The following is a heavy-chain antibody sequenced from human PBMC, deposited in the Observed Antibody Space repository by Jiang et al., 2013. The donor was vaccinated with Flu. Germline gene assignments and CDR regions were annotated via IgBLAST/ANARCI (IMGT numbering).Heavy chain of an antibody. Sequence: SGAEVKKPGSSMNVSCKASGGTFSTYGISWVRQAPGQGLEWMGGIIPMVGIANYAQKFQGRVTITADKSTNTAYLELSSLRSEDTATYYCARGENIIVQPPAMWFDPWGQGTLVTVSS. CDR2: IIPMVGIA. V-gene: IGHV1-69*17. CDR1: GGTFSTYG. CDR3: ARGENIIVQPPAMWFDP. J-gene: IGHJ5*02. D-gene: IGHD2-15*01.